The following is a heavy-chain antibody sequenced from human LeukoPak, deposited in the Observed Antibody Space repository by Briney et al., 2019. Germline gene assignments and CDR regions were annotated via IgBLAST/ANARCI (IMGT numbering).Heavy chain of an antibody. CDR2: ISAYNGNT. V-gene: IGHV1-18*01. J-gene: IGHJ4*02. D-gene: IGHD3-9*01. CDR1: GYTFTSYG. Sequence: ASVKVSCKASGYTFTSYGISWVRQAPGQGLEWMGWISAYNGNTNYAQKLQGRVTMTTDTSTSTAYMELRSLRSDDTAVYYCARISQLRYFDWLPSAGDYWGQGTLVTVSS. CDR3: ARISQLRYFDWLPSAGDY.